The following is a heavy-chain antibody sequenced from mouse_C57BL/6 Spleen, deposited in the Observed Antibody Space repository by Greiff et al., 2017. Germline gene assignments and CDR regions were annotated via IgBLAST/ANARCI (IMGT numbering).Heavy chain of an antibody. CDR2: IDPSDSYT. Sequence: QVQLQQPGAELVRPGTSVKLSCKASGYTFTSYWMHWVKQRPGQGLEWIGVIDPSDSYTNYNQKFKGKATLTVDTSSSTAYMQLSSLTSEDSAVYYCARGILADYAMDYWGQGTSVTVSS. CDR3: ARGILADYAMDY. CDR1: GYTFTSYW. J-gene: IGHJ4*01. V-gene: IGHV1-59*01.